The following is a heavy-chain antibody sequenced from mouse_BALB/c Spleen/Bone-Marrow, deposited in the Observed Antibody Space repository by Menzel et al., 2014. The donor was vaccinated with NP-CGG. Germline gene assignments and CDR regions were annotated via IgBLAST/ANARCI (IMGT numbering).Heavy chain of an antibody. Sequence: VQLKQSGTVLARPGASVKMSCKASGYTFTSYRMHWVKQRPGQGLEWIGAIYPGNSDTSYNQKFKGKAKLTAVTSTSTAYMELSSLTNEDSAVYYCTRVITAVLATRAMDYWGQGSSVTVSS. CDR3: TRVITAVLATRAMDY. CDR1: GYTFTSYR. CDR2: IYPGNSDT. J-gene: IGHJ4*01. D-gene: IGHD1-1*01. V-gene: IGHV1-5*01.